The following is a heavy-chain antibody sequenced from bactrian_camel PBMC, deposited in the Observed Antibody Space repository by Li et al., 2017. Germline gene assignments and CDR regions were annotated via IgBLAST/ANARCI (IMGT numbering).Heavy chain of an antibody. V-gene: IGHV3S40*01. CDR1: GYTYIRA. D-gene: IGHD6*01. CDR3: AADVGSMSGNCQPNY. J-gene: IGHJ4*01. CDR2: ILLDSDNT. Sequence: VQLVESGGGSAQAGGSLRLSCTASGYTYIRAWFRQAPGQEREAVARILLDSDNTFYSESARGRFTISQDTAKKTVYLQMDRLEPQDTAMYYCAADVGSMSGNCQPNYWGQGTQVTVS.